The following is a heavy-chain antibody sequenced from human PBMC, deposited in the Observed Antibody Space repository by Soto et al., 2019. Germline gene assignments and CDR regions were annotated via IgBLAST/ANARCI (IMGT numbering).Heavy chain of an antibody. CDR2: ISSSSSYI. J-gene: IGHJ4*02. Sequence: GGSLRLSCAASGFTFSSYSMNWVRQAPGKGLEWVSSISSSSSYIYYADSVKGRFTISRDNAKNSLYLQMNSLRAEDTAVYYCARDGLEIRCSSTSCYESGDYWGQGTLVTVSS. V-gene: IGHV3-21*01. D-gene: IGHD2-2*01. CDR1: GFTFSSYS. CDR3: ARDGLEIRCSSTSCYESGDY.